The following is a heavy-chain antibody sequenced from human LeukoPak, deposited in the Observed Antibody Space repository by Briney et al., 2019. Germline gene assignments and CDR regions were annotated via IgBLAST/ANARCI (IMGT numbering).Heavy chain of an antibody. CDR3: ARDNSYGAFDD. Sequence: GGSLRLSCAASGFTFSSYWMHWVRQGPGKGLVWVSRINSDGSSAIYADSVKGRFTIFRDNAKNTLYLQMNSLRAEDTAVYYCARDNSYGAFDDWGQGTLVTVSS. J-gene: IGHJ4*02. CDR2: INSDGSSA. V-gene: IGHV3-74*01. D-gene: IGHD4/OR15-4a*01. CDR1: GFTFSSYW.